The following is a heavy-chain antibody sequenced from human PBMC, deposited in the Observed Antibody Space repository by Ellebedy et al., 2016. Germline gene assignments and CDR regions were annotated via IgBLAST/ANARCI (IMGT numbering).Heavy chain of an antibody. CDR2: MYYSGST. CDR3: ARRYGGNHWYFDI. D-gene: IGHD4-23*01. CDR1: GGSISSYY. Sequence: SETLSLTCTVSGGSISSYYWSWIRQPPGKGLEWIGYMYYSGSTNYNPSLKSRVTISVDTSKNQFSLNLSSVTAADTAVYYCARRYGGNHWYFDIWGRGTLVTVSS. J-gene: IGHJ2*01. V-gene: IGHV4-59*08.